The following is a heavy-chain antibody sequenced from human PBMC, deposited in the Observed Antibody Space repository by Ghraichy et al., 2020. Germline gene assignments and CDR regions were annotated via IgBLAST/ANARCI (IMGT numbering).Heavy chain of an antibody. CDR3: ARDRRISTAPNDAFDI. D-gene: IGHD2/OR15-2a*01. V-gene: IGHV4-59*01. J-gene: IGHJ3*02. CDR1: GDSISSYY. CDR2: IYYTGST. Sequence: SETLSLTCTVSGDSISSYYWSWIRQPPGKGLEWLGYIYYTGSTNYDPSLKSRVTISIDTSKTKFSLKLSSVTPADTAMYYCARDRRISTAPNDAFDIWGQGTMFTVSS.